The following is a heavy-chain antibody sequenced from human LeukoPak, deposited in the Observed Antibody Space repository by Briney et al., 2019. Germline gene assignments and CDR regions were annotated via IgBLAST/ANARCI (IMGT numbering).Heavy chain of an antibody. Sequence: PSETLSLTCTVSGGSISSSSYYWGWIRQPPGKGLEWIGSIYYSGSTYYNPSLKSRVTISVDTSKNQFSLKLSSVTAADTAVYYCARDLGVTDYWGQGTLVTVSS. D-gene: IGHD3-16*01. CDR2: IYYSGST. CDR1: GGSISSSSYY. CDR3: ARDLGVTDY. J-gene: IGHJ4*02. V-gene: IGHV4-39*07.